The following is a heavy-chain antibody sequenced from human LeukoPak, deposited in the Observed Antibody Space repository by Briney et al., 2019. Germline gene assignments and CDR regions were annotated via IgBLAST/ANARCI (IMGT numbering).Heavy chain of an antibody. D-gene: IGHD1-7*01. J-gene: IGHJ4*02. CDR2: IYYSGST. CDR1: GGSVSSGGFY. Sequence: SETLSLTCTVSGGSVSSGGFYWTWVRQPPGKGLEWIGYIYYSGSTNYIPSLRSRLTISVDTSKNQFSLKLSSVTAADTAVYYCAREDITGTASYFDYWGQGTLVTVSS. V-gene: IGHV4-61*08. CDR3: AREDITGTASYFDY.